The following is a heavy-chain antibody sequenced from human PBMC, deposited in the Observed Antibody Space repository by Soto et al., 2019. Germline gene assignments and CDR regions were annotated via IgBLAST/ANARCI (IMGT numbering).Heavy chain of an antibody. CDR3: ARGSGGSGYYYYHGMDG. J-gene: IGHJ6*02. D-gene: IGHD2-15*01. CDR2: IYYSGST. V-gene: IGHV4-31*03. CDR1: GGSVSSGGYH. Sequence: PSETLSLTCTVSGGSVSSGGYHWRWIRTHPGKGLEWIGYIYYSGSTYYNPSLKSRVTISVDTSKNQFSLKLSSVTAADTAVYYCARGSGGSGYYYYHGMDGWGQGTTVTVSS.